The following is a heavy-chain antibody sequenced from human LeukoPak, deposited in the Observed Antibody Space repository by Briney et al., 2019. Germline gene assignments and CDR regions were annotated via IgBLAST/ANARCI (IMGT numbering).Heavy chain of an antibody. CDR3: ARHSYTPFDY. V-gene: IGHV4-59*08. CDR1: GGSISTYY. Sequence: SESLSLTCSVSGGSISTYYWSWIRQSPGKGLEWIGYIYHNGDTNYNPSFKSRVTISVDTSKNQFSLRLMSVTAADTAIYYCARHSYTPFDYWGQGSLVTVSS. D-gene: IGHD2-2*02. J-gene: IGHJ4*02. CDR2: IYHNGDT.